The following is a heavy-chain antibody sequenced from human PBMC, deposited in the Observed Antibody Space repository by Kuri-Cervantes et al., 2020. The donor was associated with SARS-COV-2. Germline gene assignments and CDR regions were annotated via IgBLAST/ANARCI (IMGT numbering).Heavy chain of an antibody. CDR1: GYTFTSYG. D-gene: IGHD4-23*01. CDR2: ISAYNGNT. CDR3: ARGDDLGAADYGGNFGYDAFDI. V-gene: IGHV1-18*01. J-gene: IGHJ3*02. Sequence: ASVKVSCKASGYTFTSYGISWVRQAPGQGLEWMGWISAYNGNTNYAQKLQGRVTMTTDTSTSTAYMELSSLRSEDTAVYYCARGDDLGAADYGGNFGYDAFDIWGQGTMVTVSS.